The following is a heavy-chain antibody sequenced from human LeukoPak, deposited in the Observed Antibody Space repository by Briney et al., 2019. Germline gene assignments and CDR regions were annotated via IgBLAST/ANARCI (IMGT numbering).Heavy chain of an antibody. D-gene: IGHD3-10*01. CDR1: GFTFDDCA. V-gene: IGHV3-9*03. Sequence: GGSLRLSCAASGFTFDDCAMHWVRQAPGKGLEWVSGISWNSGSIGYADSVKGRFTISRDNAKNSLYLQMNSLRAEDMALYYCAKGSYGSGSYPDYWGQGTLVTVSS. J-gene: IGHJ4*02. CDR2: ISWNSGSI. CDR3: AKGSYGSGSYPDY.